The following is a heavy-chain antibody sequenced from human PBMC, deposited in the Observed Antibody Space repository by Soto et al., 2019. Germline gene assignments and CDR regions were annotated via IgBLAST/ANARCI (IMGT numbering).Heavy chain of an antibody. D-gene: IGHD5-12*01. CDR2: IYYSGST. CDR3: ARGQRSQSCFDS. V-gene: IGHV4-61*01. J-gene: IGHJ5*01. Sequence: QVQLQESGPGQVKPSETLSLMCSVSGGSVSSGSYYWSWVRQPPGKGLEWIGYIYYSGSTDYSPSLKSRVTMSVDTSKNQFSLRLSSVTAADTAVYYCARGQRSQSCFDSWGQVTLVTVSS. CDR1: GGSVSSGSYY.